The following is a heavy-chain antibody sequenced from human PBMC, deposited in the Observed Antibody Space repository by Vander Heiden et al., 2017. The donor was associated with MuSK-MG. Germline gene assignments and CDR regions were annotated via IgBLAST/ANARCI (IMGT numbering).Heavy chain of an antibody. J-gene: IGHJ4*02. D-gene: IGHD4-17*01. CDR3: ARGRVFCYGGKVGYFDY. Sequence: QVQLQQWGAGLLKPSETLSLTCAVYGGSFSGYYWSWIRQPPGKGLEWIGEINHSGSTNYNPSLKSRVTISVDTSKNQFSLKLSSVTAADTAVYYCARGRVFCYGGKVGYFDYWGQGTLVTVSS. V-gene: IGHV4-34*01. CDR1: GGSFSGYY. CDR2: INHSGST.